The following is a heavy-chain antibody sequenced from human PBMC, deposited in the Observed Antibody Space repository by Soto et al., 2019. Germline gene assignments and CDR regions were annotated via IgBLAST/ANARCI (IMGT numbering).Heavy chain of an antibody. CDR1: GFTFSSYA. D-gene: IGHD3-3*01. V-gene: IGHV3-23*01. CDR2: ISGSGGST. CDR3: AKFDNVLRFLEWLPPHAVGFNY. Sequence: GGSLRLSCAASGFTFSSYAMSWVRQAPGKGLEWVSAISGSGGSTYYADSVKGRLTISRDNSKNTLYLQMNSLRAEDTAVYYCAKFDNVLRFLEWLPPHAVGFNYWGQGTLVTVSS. J-gene: IGHJ4*02.